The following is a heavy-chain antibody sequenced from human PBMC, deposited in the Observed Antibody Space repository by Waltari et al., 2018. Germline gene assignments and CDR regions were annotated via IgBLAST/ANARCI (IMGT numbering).Heavy chain of an antibody. J-gene: IGHJ4*02. CDR3: ARQAHYGDYTPYCFDY. Sequence: QVQLQESGPGLVKPSETLSLTCTVSGGSISSYYWSWIRQPPGKGLEWIGYIYYSGSTNYNPSLKSRVTISVDTSKNQFSLKLSSVTAADTAVYYCARQAHYGDYTPYCFDYWGQGTLVTVSS. D-gene: IGHD4-17*01. V-gene: IGHV4-59*08. CDR2: IYYSGST. CDR1: GGSISSYY.